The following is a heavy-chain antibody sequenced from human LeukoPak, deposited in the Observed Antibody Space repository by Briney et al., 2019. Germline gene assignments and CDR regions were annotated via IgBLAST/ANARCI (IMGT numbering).Heavy chain of an antibody. V-gene: IGHV4-59*08. CDR3: ASGVPDYDSSGYYLYY. Sequence: SETLSLTCTVSGGSISSYYWSWIRQPPGKGLEWIGYIYYSGSTNYNPSLKSRVTISVNTSKNQFSLKLSSVTAADTAVYYCASGVPDYDSSGYYLYYWGQGTLVTVSS. J-gene: IGHJ4*02. CDR1: GGSISSYY. D-gene: IGHD3-22*01. CDR2: IYYSGST.